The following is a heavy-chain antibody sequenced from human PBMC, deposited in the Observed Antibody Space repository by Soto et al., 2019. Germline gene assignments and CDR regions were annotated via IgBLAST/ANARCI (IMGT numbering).Heavy chain of an antibody. CDR3: AKALVPALTAKFGY. CDR1: GFIFNNYA. Sequence: SGGSLRLSCAASGFIFNNYAMTWVRQAPGKGLEWVSTVTASGGGTFYANSVKGRFTTSRDNSRNTLHLQMSSLRVEDTALYYCAKALVPALTAKFGYWGQGTLVTVSS. CDR2: VTASGGGT. D-gene: IGHD5-18*01. V-gene: IGHV3-23*01. J-gene: IGHJ4*02.